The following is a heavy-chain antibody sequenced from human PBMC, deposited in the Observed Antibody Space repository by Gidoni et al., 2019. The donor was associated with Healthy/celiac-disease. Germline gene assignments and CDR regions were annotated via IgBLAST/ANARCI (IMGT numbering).Heavy chain of an antibody. D-gene: IGHD6-19*01. J-gene: IGHJ4*02. CDR2: IIPIFGTA. CDR3: ARGKGIAVAGTAYYFDY. CDR1: GGTFRSYA. Sequence: QVQLVQSGAEVTKPGSSVKVSCKASGGTFRSYAISWVRQAPGQGLEWMGGIIPIFGTADYAQKFQGRVTITADKSTSTAYMELSSLRSEDTAVYYCARGKGIAVAGTAYYFDYWGQGTLVTVSS. V-gene: IGHV1-69*06.